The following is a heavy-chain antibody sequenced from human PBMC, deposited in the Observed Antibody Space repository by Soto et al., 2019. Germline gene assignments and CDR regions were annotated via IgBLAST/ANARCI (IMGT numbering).Heavy chain of an antibody. Sequence: QVQLVQSGAEVRKPGASVRVFCKASGYTLTGYYMHWVRQAPGHGLEWMGRINPSDGSTGYTQKLQDRLTLTRDTSTSTVYMELSSLKSEDTAVYYCARESSGYYWVHWGQGTLVTVS. CDR2: INPSDGST. CDR3: ARESSGYYWVH. D-gene: IGHD3-22*01. V-gene: IGHV1-46*04. CDR1: GYTLTGYY. J-gene: IGHJ4*02.